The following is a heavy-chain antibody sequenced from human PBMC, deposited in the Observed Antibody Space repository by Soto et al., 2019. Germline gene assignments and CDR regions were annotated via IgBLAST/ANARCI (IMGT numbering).Heavy chain of an antibody. Sequence: GGSLRLSCAASGFTFSSYAMSWVRQAPGRGLEWVSAISVSSGITYYADSVKGRFTISRDNAKNSLYLQMNSLRAEDTAVYYCARDGPLTVTTDAFDIWGQGTMVTVSS. V-gene: IGHV3-23*01. J-gene: IGHJ3*02. D-gene: IGHD4-17*01. CDR2: ISVSSGIT. CDR1: GFTFSSYA. CDR3: ARDGPLTVTTDAFDI.